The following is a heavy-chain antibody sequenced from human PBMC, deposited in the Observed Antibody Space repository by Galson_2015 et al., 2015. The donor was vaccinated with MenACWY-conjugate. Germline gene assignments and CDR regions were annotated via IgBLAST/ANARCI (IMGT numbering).Heavy chain of an antibody. CDR2: INTDESLT. CDR1: GFTFSSYW. J-gene: IGHJ2*01. V-gene: IGHV3-74*03. Sequence: CAASGFTFSSYWMHWVRQAPGKGLVWVSRINTDESLTTYADSVQGRFTISRDNAKNTLYLQMNSLRAEDTAVYYCARELRNYWYFDLWGRSTLVSVSS. CDR3: ARELRNYWYFDL.